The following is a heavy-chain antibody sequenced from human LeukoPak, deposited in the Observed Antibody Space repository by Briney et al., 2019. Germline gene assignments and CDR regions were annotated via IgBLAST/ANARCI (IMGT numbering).Heavy chain of an antibody. CDR2: IYYSGST. CDR3: ARVVASTSIDS. V-gene: IGHV4-38-2*02. D-gene: IGHD2-15*01. J-gene: IGHJ4*02. Sequence: SETLSLTCTVSGYSISSGYYWGWIRQPPGKGLEWIGSIYYSGSTYYNPSLKSRVTISIHTSKNQFSLKLTSVTAADTAVYYCARVVASTSIDSWGQGTLVTVSS. CDR1: GYSISSGYY.